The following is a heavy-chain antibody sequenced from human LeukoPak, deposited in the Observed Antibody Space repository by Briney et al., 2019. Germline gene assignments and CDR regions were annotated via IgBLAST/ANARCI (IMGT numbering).Heavy chain of an antibody. J-gene: IGHJ4*02. Sequence: GGSLRLSCAASGFTFSNAYMTWVRQAPGKGLEWVGRIKSKINGGTTDYAAPVKGRFTISRDDSKNTLYLQMNSLKTEGTAVYYCARDQDGSGSYYDYWGQGTLVTVSS. D-gene: IGHD3-10*01. CDR1: GFTFSNAY. CDR3: ARDQDGSGSYYDY. CDR2: IKSKINGGTT. V-gene: IGHV3-15*01.